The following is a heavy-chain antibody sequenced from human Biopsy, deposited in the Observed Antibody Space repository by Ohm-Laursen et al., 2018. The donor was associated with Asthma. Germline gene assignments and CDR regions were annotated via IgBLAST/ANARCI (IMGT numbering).Heavy chain of an antibody. D-gene: IGHD3-3*02. CDR2: IKHDGSEK. CDR1: GFVFRSHA. Sequence: LSLTCAASGFVFRSHAMHWVRQAPGKGLEWVANIKHDGSEKNHVDSLKGRFTISRDNAKNSLYLQMNSLRAEDTAVYYCARTFHFWSPYHAEHYQLWGQGTLVTVSS. J-gene: IGHJ1*01. V-gene: IGHV3-7*01. CDR3: ARTFHFWSPYHAEHYQL.